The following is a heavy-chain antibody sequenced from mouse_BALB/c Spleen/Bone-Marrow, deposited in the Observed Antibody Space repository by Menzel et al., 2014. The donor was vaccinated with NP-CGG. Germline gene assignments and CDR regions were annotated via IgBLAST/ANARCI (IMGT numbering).Heavy chain of an antibody. Sequence: EVQLQQSGPELVKPGASMKISCKASGYSFTGYTMNWVKQSHGKNLEWIALINPYDGGTSYNQKFKGKATLTVDKSSSTAYMEFLSLTSEDSAVYYCAREGGYDGYYPLAYWGQGTLVTVSA. CDR1: GYSFTGYT. D-gene: IGHD2-3*01. V-gene: IGHV1-18*01. J-gene: IGHJ3*01. CDR2: INPYDGGT. CDR3: AREGGYDGYYPLAY.